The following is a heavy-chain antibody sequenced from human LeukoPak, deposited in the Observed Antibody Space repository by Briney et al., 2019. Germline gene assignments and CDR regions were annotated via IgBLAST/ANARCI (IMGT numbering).Heavy chain of an antibody. Sequence: GESLKISCKGSGYSFTSYWIGWVRQMPGKGLEWMGIIYPADSDIRYSPSLQGQVTISADKSISTAYLQWSSLKASDTAIYYCARQDGVLNWFDPWGQRTLVTVSS. CDR3: ARQDGVLNWFDP. D-gene: IGHD3-10*01. CDR2: IYPADSDI. V-gene: IGHV5-51*01. J-gene: IGHJ5*02. CDR1: GYSFTSYW.